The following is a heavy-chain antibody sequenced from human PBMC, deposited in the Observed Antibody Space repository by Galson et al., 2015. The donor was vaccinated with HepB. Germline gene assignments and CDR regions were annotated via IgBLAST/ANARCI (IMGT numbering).Heavy chain of an antibody. CDR3: AKDHSNLGGMDV. D-gene: IGHD6-13*01. Sequence: SLRLSCAASGFTFSSYGMHWVRQAPGKGLEWVAVISYDGSNKYYADSVKGRFTIFRDNSKNTLYLQMNSLRAEDTAVYYCAKDHSNLGGMDVWGQGTTVTVSS. J-gene: IGHJ6*02. CDR1: GFTFSSYG. CDR2: ISYDGSNK. V-gene: IGHV3-30*18.